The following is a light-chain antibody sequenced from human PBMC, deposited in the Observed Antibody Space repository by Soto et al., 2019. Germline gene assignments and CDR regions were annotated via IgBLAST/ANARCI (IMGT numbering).Light chain of an antibody. CDR1: SRDVGGYDY. V-gene: IGLV2-11*01. CDR3: CSYAGNSIKS. CDR2: DVT. Sequence: QSVLTQPRSVSGSPGQSVTISCTGTSRDVGGYDYVSWYQQHPGKAPKLMIYDVTKRPSGVPGRFSGSKSGNTASLTSSGLQDEDEADYYCCSYAGNSIKSFGGGTKLTVL. J-gene: IGLJ2*01.